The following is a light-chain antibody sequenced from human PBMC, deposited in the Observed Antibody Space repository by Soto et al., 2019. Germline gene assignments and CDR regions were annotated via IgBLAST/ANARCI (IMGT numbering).Light chain of an antibody. CDR3: AAWDDSLSGYV. V-gene: IGLV1-47*02. J-gene: IGLJ1*01. Sequence: QSVLTQPPSASGTPGQRVTISCSGSSSNIGSSYVYWYQQLPGTAPKHLIYSSNHRPSGVPDRFSGSKSGTSASLAISGLRSEDEADYYCAAWDDSLSGYVFGGGTKVTVL. CDR1: SSNIGSSY. CDR2: SSN.